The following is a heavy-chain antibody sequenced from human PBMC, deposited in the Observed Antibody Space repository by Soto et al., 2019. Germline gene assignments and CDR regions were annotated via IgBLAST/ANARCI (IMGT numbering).Heavy chain of an antibody. Sequence: GGSLRLSCAASGFTFSSYGMHWVRQAPGKGLEWVAVISYDGSNKYYADSVKGRFTISRDNSKNTLYLQMNSLRAEDTAVYYWAGPGGSGTLNYLEVGGKGTRVIV. CDR1: GFTFSSYG. J-gene: IGHJ6*03. D-gene: IGHD3-10*01. CDR3: AGPGGSGTLNYLEV. CDR2: ISYDGSNK. V-gene: IGHV3-30*03.